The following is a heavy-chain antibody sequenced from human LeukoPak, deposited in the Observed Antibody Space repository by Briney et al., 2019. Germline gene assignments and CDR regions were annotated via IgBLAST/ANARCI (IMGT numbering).Heavy chain of an antibody. CDR3: AREIPCSSSSCLDY. V-gene: IGHV1-2*02. CDR2: INPHSGGT. D-gene: IGHD2-2*01. CDR1: GYAFTAYY. J-gene: IGHJ4*02. Sequence: GAPVKVSCKASGYAFTAYYMHWVRQAPGQGLEWMGWINPHSGGTNFAQKFQGRVTMTRDTSITTAHMELSRLTSDDTAMYYCAREIPCSSSSCLDYWGQGTLVTVSS.